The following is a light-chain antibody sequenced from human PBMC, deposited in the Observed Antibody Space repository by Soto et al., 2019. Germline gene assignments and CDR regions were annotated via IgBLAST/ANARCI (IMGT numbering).Light chain of an antibody. CDR3: QQYGSSPPWT. Sequence: ESVLTQSPGTLSLSPGERATLSCRASQSVSSSYLAGYQQKPGQAPRLLIYGASSRAAGIPDRFSGSGSGTDFTLTISRLEPEDFAVYYCQQYGSSPPWTFGQGTKVEIK. CDR1: QSVSSSY. J-gene: IGKJ1*01. CDR2: GAS. V-gene: IGKV3-20*01.